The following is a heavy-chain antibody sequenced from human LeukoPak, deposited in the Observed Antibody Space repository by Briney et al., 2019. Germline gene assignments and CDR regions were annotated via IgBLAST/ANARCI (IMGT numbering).Heavy chain of an antibody. V-gene: IGHV1-8*01. J-gene: IGHJ4*02. CDR3: ARVRVGVGGNGWEN. D-gene: IGHD6-19*01. CDR2: MNPNSGNT. Sequence: GASVKVSCKASGYTFSSYDINWVRQATGQGLEWMGWMNPNSGNTGYVQKFQGRVIMTRDTSISTAYMELSSLTSEDTAVYFCARVRVGVGGNGWENWGQGTLVTVSS. CDR1: GYTFSSYD.